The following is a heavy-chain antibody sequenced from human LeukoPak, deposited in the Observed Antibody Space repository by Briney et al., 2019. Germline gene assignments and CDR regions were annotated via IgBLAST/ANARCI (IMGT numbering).Heavy chain of an antibody. D-gene: IGHD3-22*01. CDR3: AREFPYYYDISGYKLNY. V-gene: IGHV3-7*01. CDR1: GFTFSSYW. Sequence: GGSLRLSCAASGFTFSSYWMSWVRQAPGKGLEWVATIRQDGSQKYYVDSVKGRFTISRDNAKNSLYLQMNSLRAEDTAVYYCAREFPYYYDISGYKLNYWGQGTLVTVSS. CDR2: IRQDGSQK. J-gene: IGHJ4*02.